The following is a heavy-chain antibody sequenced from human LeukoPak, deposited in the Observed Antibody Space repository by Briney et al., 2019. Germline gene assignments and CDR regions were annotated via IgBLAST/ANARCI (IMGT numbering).Heavy chain of an antibody. CDR1: GGSINSGTYS. Sequence: SETLSLTCTVSGGSINSGTYSWNWIRQPPGKGLEWIGYIYHSGATYYNPSLQSRVTISVDRSKNQFSLKLSSVTAADTAVYYCARAGATYYYYYMDVWGKGTTVTVSS. CDR2: IYHSGAT. D-gene: IGHD1/OR15-1a*01. CDR3: ARAGATYYYYYMDV. J-gene: IGHJ6*03. V-gene: IGHV4-30-2*01.